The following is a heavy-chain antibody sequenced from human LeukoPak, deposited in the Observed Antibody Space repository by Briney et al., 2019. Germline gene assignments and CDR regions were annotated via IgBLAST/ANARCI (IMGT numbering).Heavy chain of an antibody. Sequence: GASVKVSCKVSGYTLTELSMHWVRQAPGKGLEWMGGFDPEDGETIYAQKFQGRVTMTEDTSTDTAYMELSSLRSEDTAVYYCATGTRSTSYYYYYMDVWGKGTTVTVSS. D-gene: IGHD2-2*01. J-gene: IGHJ6*03. CDR3: ATGTRSTSYYYYYMDV. CDR2: FDPEDGET. CDR1: GYTLTELS. V-gene: IGHV1-24*01.